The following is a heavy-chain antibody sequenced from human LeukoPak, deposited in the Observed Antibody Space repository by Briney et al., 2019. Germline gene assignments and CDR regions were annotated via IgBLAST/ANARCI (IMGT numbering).Heavy chain of an antibody. D-gene: IGHD2-15*01. J-gene: IGHJ4*02. V-gene: IGHV1-2*02. CDR3: ARDLVVAATQVDY. CDR1: GYTFTGYY. CDR2: INPNSGGT. Sequence: GASVKVSCKASGYTFTGYYMHWVRQAPGQGLEWMGWINPNSGGTNYAQKFQGRVTMTRDTSISTAYMELSRLRSDDTAVYYCARDLVVAATQVDYWGQGTLVTVSS.